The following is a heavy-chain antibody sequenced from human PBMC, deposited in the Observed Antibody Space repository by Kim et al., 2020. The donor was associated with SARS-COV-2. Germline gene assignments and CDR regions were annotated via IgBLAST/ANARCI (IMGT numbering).Heavy chain of an antibody. CDR2: IRSKTYSGTA. J-gene: IGHJ4*02. D-gene: IGHD4-17*01. V-gene: IGHV3-49*03. CDR1: GFIFGDYP. CDR3: TRGDAGDYTFFDY. Sequence: GGSLRLSCTASGFIFGDYPMSWFRQAPGKGLEWVGFIRSKTYSGTAEYAATVKVRFTISRDDSKSNAYLQMNRLKTEDTAFYYCTRGDAGDYTFFDYWGQGTLVTVSS.